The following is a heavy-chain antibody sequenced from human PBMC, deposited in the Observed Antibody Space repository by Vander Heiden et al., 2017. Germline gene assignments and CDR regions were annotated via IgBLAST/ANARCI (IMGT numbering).Heavy chain of an antibody. CDR2: ISWNSGSI. J-gene: IGHJ4*02. D-gene: IGHD4-17*01. V-gene: IGHV3-9*01. Sequence: EVQLVESGGGLVQPGRSLRPSCAASGLTFDDYAMHWVRQAPGKGLEWVSGISWNSGSIGYADSVKGRFTISRDNAKNSLYLQMNSLRAEDTALYYGAKGSTVTTPWNWGQGTLVTVSS. CDR3: AKGSTVTTPWN. CDR1: GLTFDDYA.